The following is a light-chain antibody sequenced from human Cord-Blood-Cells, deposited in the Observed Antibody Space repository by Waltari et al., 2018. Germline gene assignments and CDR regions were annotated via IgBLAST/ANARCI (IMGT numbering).Light chain of an antibody. CDR3: QAWDSSPVV. CDR1: KLGDKY. CDR2: QDS. V-gene: IGLV3-1*01. Sequence: SYELTQPPSVSVSPGQTASITCSGDKLGDKYACWYQQKPGQSPVLVIYQDSKRPSGIPERFSGSNSGNTATLTISGTQAMDEADCYCQAWDSSPVVFGGGTKLTVL. J-gene: IGLJ2*01.